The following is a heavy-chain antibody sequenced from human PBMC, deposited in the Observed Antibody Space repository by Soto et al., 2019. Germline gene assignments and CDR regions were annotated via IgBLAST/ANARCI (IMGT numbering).Heavy chain of an antibody. V-gene: IGHV4-59*01. Sequence: QVQLQESGPGLVKPSETLSLTCTVSGGSISSYYWSWIRQPPGKGLEWIGYIYYSGSTNYNPSLKSRVTISVDTSKNQFSLKLSSVTAADTAVYYCARDHSSGWGNYFDYWGQGTLVTVSS. J-gene: IGHJ4*02. CDR1: GGSISSYY. CDR3: ARDHSSGWGNYFDY. D-gene: IGHD6-19*01. CDR2: IYYSGST.